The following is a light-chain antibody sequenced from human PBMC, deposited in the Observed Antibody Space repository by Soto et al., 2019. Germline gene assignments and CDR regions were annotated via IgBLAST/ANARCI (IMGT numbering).Light chain of an antibody. CDR2: RAS. Sequence: DIQMTQSPSTLSASVGDRVTITCRASQSINTWLAWYQQKPGKAPKLLIYRASTLESGVPSRFSGSGSGTEFTLTISSLQLDDFSTYYCQHYNTYSGTFGPGTKVDI. V-gene: IGKV1-5*03. CDR1: QSINTW. CDR3: QHYNTYSGT. J-gene: IGKJ3*01.